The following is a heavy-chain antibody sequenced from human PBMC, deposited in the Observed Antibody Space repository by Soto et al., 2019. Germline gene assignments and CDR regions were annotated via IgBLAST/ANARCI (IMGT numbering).Heavy chain of an antibody. CDR2: IYYSGNS. Sequence: SETLSLTCTVSGGSISSSYWSWIRQPPGKGLEWIGYIYYSGNSNYNPSLKSRVTMSVDTSKNQFSPKLSSVTAADTAVYYCARDRVRYSSSWCGERWFDPWGQGTLVTVSS. J-gene: IGHJ5*02. V-gene: IGHV4-59*01. CDR3: ARDRVRYSSSWCGERWFDP. D-gene: IGHD6-13*01. CDR1: GGSISSSY.